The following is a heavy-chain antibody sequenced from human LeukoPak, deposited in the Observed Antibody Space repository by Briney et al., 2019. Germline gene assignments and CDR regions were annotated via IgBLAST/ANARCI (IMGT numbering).Heavy chain of an antibody. CDR2: IYYSGST. Sequence: SETLSLTCTVPGGSVRSTDYYWGWIRQPPGKGLEWIGSIYYSGSTYYNPSLKSRVTISVDTSKNQFSLKLSSVTAADTAVYYCARDVYACSNGVCYRDRFDYWGQGTLVTVSS. V-gene: IGHV4-39*07. CDR1: GGSVRSTDYY. D-gene: IGHD2-8*01. CDR3: ARDVYACSNGVCYRDRFDY. J-gene: IGHJ4*02.